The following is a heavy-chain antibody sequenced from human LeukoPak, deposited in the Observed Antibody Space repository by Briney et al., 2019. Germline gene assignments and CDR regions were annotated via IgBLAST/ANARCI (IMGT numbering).Heavy chain of an antibody. V-gene: IGHV1-2*02. CDR2: INFNSGGT. CDR1: AYTFTGYY. J-gene: IGHJ3*02. D-gene: IGHD2-21*01. Sequence: GASVKVSCKASAYTFTGYYIHWVRQAPGQGLEWMGWINFNSGGTNSAQKFQGRVTMTRDTSISTVYMELTSLRSDDTAVYYCARVWWNAFDIWGQGTMVTVSS. CDR3: ARVWWNAFDI.